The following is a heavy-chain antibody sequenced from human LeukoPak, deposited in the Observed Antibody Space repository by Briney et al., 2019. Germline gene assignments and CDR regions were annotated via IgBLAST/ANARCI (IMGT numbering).Heavy chain of an antibody. V-gene: IGHV3-13*01. Sequence: PGGSLRLSCAASGFTFSSYDMHWVRQATGKGLEWVSAIGTAGDTYYPGSVKGRFTISRENAKNSLYLQMNSLRAGDTAVYYCARAWGWYGVYVYWGQGTLVTASS. J-gene: IGHJ4*02. CDR1: GFTFSSYD. D-gene: IGHD6-19*01. CDR3: ARAWGWYGVYVY. CDR2: IGTAGDT.